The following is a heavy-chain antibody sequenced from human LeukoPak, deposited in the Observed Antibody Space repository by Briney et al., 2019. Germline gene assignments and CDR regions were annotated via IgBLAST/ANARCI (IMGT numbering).Heavy chain of an antibody. D-gene: IGHD3-10*01. J-gene: IGHJ4*02. V-gene: IGHV1-2*02. Sequence: ASVKVSCKASGYTFTGYYMHWVRQAPGQGLEWMGWINPNSGGTNYAQKFQGRVTMTGDTSISTAYMELSRLRSDDTAVYYCARGSLSYYYGSGRIIDYWGQGTLVTVSS. CDR3: ARGSLSYYYGSGRIIDY. CDR2: INPNSGGT. CDR1: GYTFTGYY.